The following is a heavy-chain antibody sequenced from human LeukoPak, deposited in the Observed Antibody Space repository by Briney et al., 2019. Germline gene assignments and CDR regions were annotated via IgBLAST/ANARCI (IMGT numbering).Heavy chain of an antibody. D-gene: IGHD5-12*01. CDR2: ISLSGGTT. Sequence: GGSLRLSCAASGFTFNNYAMTWVRQAPGKGLEWVSTISLSGGTTYYADSVKGRFTISKDNSKNTLYLQMNSLRAEDTAVYYCARDLYVDIVAPSGMDVWGQGTTVTVSS. CDR1: GFTFNNYA. CDR3: ARDLYVDIVAPSGMDV. V-gene: IGHV3-23*01. J-gene: IGHJ6*02.